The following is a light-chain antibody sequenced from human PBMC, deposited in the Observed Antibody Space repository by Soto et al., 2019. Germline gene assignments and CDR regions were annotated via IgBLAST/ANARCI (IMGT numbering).Light chain of an antibody. Sequence: DIQMTQSPASLSASVGDRVTITCQASHDISKYLNWYQQKPGKAPQLLIYGASNLETGVPSRFSGSGSGTDFTFTIGDLHLEDIATYYCQQYDDLPYTFGQGTKLEIK. CDR2: GAS. J-gene: IGKJ2*01. CDR3: QQYDDLPYT. V-gene: IGKV1-33*01. CDR1: HDISKY.